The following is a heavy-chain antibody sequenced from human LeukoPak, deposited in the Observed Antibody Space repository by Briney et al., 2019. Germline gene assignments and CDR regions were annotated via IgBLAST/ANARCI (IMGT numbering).Heavy chain of an antibody. CDR3: ANGRWLQLVGDYFDY. CDR2: ISYDGSNK. V-gene: IGHV3-30*18. J-gene: IGHJ4*02. Sequence: GGSLRLSCAASGFTFSGYGMHWVRQAPGKGLEWVAVISYDGSNKYYADSVKGRFTISRDNSKNTLYLQMNSLRAEDTAVYYCANGRWLQLVGDYFDYWGQGTLVTVSS. CDR1: GFTFSGYG. D-gene: IGHD5-24*01.